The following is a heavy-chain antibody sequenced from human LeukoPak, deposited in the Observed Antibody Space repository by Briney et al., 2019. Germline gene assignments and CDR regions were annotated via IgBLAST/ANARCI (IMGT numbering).Heavy chain of an antibody. Sequence: PGGSLRLSCAASGFTFSSYGMHWVRQAPGKGLEWVAVISYDGSNKYYADSVKGRFTISGDNSKNTLYLQMNSLRAEDTAVYYCAKGAYYYDSRGNFLDYWGQGTLVTVSS. J-gene: IGHJ4*02. CDR2: ISYDGSNK. D-gene: IGHD3-22*01. CDR1: GFTFSSYG. CDR3: AKGAYYYDSRGNFLDY. V-gene: IGHV3-30*18.